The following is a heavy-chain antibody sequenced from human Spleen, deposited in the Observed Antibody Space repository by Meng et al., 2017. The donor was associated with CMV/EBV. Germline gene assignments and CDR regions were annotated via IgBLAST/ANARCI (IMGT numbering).Heavy chain of an antibody. CDR1: YD. V-gene: IGHV1-18*01. J-gene: IGHJ5*02. Sequence: YDINWVRQAPGQGLEWMGRISPYNGNRHYAQNLQGRVTMTTDTSTSTVYMELRSLRSDDTALYYCARGNGLEGLLTADYKVANWFDPWGQGTLVTVSS. CDR3: ARGNGLEGLLTADYKVANWFDP. D-gene: IGHD3-9*01. CDR2: ISPYNGNR.